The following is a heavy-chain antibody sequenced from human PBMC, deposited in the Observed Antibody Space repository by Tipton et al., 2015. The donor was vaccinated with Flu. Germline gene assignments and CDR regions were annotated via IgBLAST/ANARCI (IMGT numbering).Heavy chain of an antibody. CDR3: ARRDYSNYVSEPKNWFDP. D-gene: IGHD4-11*01. CDR2: IFHSGNS. Sequence: TLSLTCAVSGDSIRSSDYYWAWIRQPPGKGLEWIGNIFHSGNSYHNPSLKGRVTISVDTSKNQFSLKLSSVTAADTAVYYCARRDYSNYVSEPKNWFDPWGQGILVTVSS. CDR1: GDSIRSSDYY. V-gene: IGHV4-61*05. J-gene: IGHJ5*02.